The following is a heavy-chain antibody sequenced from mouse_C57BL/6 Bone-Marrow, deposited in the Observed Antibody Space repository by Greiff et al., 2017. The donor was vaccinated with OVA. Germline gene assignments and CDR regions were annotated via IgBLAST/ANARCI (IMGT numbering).Heavy chain of an antibody. CDR1: GYTFTDYY. CDR2: INPYNGGT. J-gene: IGHJ2*01. Sequence: VQLQQSGPVLVKPGASVKMSCKASGYTFTDYYMNWVKQSHGKSLEWIGVINPYNGGTSYNQKFKGKATLTVDKSSSTAYMELNSLTSEDSAVYYCALYYYGSSYDFDCWGQGTTLTVSS. CDR3: ALYYYGSSYDFDC. V-gene: IGHV1-19*01. D-gene: IGHD1-1*01.